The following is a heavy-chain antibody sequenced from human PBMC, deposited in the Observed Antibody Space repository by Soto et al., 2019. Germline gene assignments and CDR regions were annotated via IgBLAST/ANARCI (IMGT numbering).Heavy chain of an antibody. CDR2: INSDGSST. D-gene: IGHD2-21*02. CDR3: ARAQGDSYDYYYYGMDV. V-gene: IGHV3-74*01. Sequence: EVQLVESGGGLVQPGGSLRLSCAASGFTFSSYWMHWVRQAPGKGLVWVSRINSDGSSTSYADSVKGRFTISRDNAKNTLSLQMNSLRAEDTAVYYCARAQGDSYDYYYYGMDVWGQGTTVTVSS. J-gene: IGHJ6*02. CDR1: GFTFSSYW.